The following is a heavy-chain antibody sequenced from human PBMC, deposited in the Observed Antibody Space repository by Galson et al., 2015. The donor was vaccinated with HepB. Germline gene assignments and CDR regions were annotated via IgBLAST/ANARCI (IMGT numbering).Heavy chain of an antibody. CDR1: GGTFSSYA. V-gene: IGHV1-69*13. D-gene: IGHD4-17*01. Sequence: SVKVSCKASGGTFSSYAISWVRQAPGQGLEWMGGIIPIFGTANYAQKFQGSVTITADESTSTAYMERSSLRSEDTAVYYCARDWGMTTVTKGRWYFDLWGRGTLVTVSS. CDR2: IIPIFGTA. CDR3: ARDWGMTTVTKGRWYFDL. J-gene: IGHJ2*01.